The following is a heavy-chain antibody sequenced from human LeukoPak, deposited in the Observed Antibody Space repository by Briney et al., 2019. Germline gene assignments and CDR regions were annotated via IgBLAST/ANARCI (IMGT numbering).Heavy chain of an antibody. CDR2: IGSINDRTT. Sequence: GGSLRLSCAASGFSFSRYGMNWVRQAPGKGLEWGSYIGSINDRTTHYADSVKGRFTISRDSAKNSLYLQMNSLRAEDTAVYYCAREAIVSGWYEENWFDPWGQGTLVTVSS. V-gene: IGHV3-48*04. CDR1: GFSFSRYG. D-gene: IGHD6-19*01. CDR3: AREAIVSGWYEENWFDP. J-gene: IGHJ5*02.